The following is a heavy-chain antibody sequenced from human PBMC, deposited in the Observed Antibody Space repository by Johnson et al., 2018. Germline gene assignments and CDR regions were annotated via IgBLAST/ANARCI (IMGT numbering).Heavy chain of an antibody. CDR2: ISSSSSYK. D-gene: IGHD4-17*01. Sequence: VQLVQSGGGLVKPGGSLRLSCAASGFTFRSYSMHWVRQAPGEGLEWVSYISSSSSYKYYADSVEGRFTISRDNAKNSLYLQMNSLRAEETAVYYCARDPTRYGDYYYDYYYMDGWGKGTPVTVSS. CDR1: GFTFRSYS. CDR3: ARDPTRYGDYYYDYYYMDG. V-gene: IGHV3-21*01. J-gene: IGHJ6*03.